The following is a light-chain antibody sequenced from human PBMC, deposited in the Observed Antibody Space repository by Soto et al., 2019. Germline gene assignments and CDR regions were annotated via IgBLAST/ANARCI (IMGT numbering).Light chain of an antibody. CDR1: QSVRNE. V-gene: IGKV1-39*01. J-gene: IGKJ1*01. CDR3: QQTYSPSWT. Sequence: DIQMPRSPSSRSASVGDRVTITCRAGQSVRNELNWYQHKPGKAPKLLIYGASRLQTGVPSRFSGSGSAPDFTLTVSSLQPEDFATYYCQQTYSPSWTFGQGPKVDIK. CDR2: GAS.